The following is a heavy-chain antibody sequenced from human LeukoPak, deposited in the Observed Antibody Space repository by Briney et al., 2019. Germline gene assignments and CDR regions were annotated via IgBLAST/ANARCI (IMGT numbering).Heavy chain of an antibody. CDR3: ARARLANYYYYYMDV. J-gene: IGHJ6*03. Sequence: ASVKVSCKASGGTFISYAISWVRQAPGQGLEWMGGIIPIFGTANYAQKFQGRVTITTDESTSTAYMELSSLRSEDTAVYYCARARLANYYYYYMDVWGKGTTVTVSS. V-gene: IGHV1-69*05. CDR2: IIPIFGTA. D-gene: IGHD6-25*01. CDR1: GGTFISYA.